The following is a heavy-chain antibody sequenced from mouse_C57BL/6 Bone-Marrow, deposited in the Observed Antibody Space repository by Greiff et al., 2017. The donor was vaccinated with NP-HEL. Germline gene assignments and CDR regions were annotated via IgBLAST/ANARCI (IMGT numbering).Heavy chain of an antibody. CDR1: GYTFTDYY. CDR3: AREGLDDSWFAY. Sequence: EVQLQQSGPELVKPGASVKISCKASGYTFTDYYMNWVKQSHGKSLEWIGDINPNNGGTSYNQKFKGKATLTVDKSSSTAYMELRSLTSEDSAVYYCAREGLDDSWFAYWGQGTLVTVSA. J-gene: IGHJ3*01. CDR2: INPNNGGT. D-gene: IGHD2-4*01. V-gene: IGHV1-26*01.